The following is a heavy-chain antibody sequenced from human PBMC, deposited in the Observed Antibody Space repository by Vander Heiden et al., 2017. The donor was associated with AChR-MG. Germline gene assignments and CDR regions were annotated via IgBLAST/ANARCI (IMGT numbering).Heavy chain of an antibody. CDR1: GGTFSGYA. CDR2: IIPIFGTA. J-gene: IGHJ4*02. Sequence: QVQLVQSGAEVKKPGSSVKVSCKASGGTFSGYAIRWVRQAPGQGLEWRGVIIPIFGTANYAQKFQGRVTITADESTSTAYMELSSLRSEDTAVYYCARAQITGTTSSGVDYWGQGTLVTVSS. CDR3: ARAQITGTTSSGVDY. V-gene: IGHV1-69*01. D-gene: IGHD1-7*01.